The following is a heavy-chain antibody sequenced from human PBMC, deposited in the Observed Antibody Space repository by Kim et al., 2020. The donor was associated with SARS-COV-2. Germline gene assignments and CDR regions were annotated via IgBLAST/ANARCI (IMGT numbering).Heavy chain of an antibody. Sequence: SETLSLTCTVSGGSISSSSYYWGWIRQPPGKGLEWIGSIYYSGSTYYNPSLKSRVTISVDTSKNQFSLKLSSVTAADTAVYYCARHLDSSSWYYYYYGMDVWGQGTTVTVSS. CDR3: ARHLDSSSWYYYYYGMDV. V-gene: IGHV4-39*01. CDR2: IYYSGST. D-gene: IGHD6-13*01. J-gene: IGHJ6*02. CDR1: GGSISSSSYY.